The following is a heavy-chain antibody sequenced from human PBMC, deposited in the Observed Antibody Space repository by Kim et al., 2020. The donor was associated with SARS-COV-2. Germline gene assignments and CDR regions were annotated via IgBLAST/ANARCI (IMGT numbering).Heavy chain of an antibody. V-gene: IGHV4-39*01. CDR1: GGSISSSSYY. J-gene: IGHJ4*02. CDR3: ARHGGGSSVLVVYAAYFDY. CDR2: IYYSGST. Sequence: SETLSLTCTVSGGSISSSSYYWGWIRQPPGMGLEWIGSIYYSGSTYYNPSLKSRVIISVDTSKNQFSLKLSSVTAADTAVYYCARHGGGSSVLVVYAAYFDYWGQGTLVTVSS. D-gene: IGHD2-8*02.